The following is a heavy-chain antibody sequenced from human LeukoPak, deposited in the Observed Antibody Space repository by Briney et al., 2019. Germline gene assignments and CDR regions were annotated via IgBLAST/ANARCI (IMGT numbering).Heavy chain of an antibody. V-gene: IGHV1-46*01. CDR3: ARGNPSSDYFDY. CDR1: GYTFTSYY. D-gene: IGHD6-19*01. CDR2: INPSGGST. J-gene: IGHJ4*02. Sequence: GASVKVSCKASGYTFTSYYMHWVRQAPGQGLEWMGIINPSGGSTSYAQKFQGRVTMTRNTSISTAYMELSSLRSEDTAVYYCARGNPSSDYFDYWGQGTLVTVSS.